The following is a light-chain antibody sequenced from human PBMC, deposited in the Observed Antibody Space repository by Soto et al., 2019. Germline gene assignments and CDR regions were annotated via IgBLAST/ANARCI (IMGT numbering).Light chain of an antibody. CDR1: SSEVGGYNY. Sequence: QSVLTQPASVSGSPGQSITISCAGTSSEVGGYNYVSWYQQHPGKDPKLMIYDVSNRPSGVSNRFSGSKSCNTASLTISWLQAEDEADYYCSSYTSSSTEVFGTGTKVTVL. V-gene: IGLV2-14*01. J-gene: IGLJ1*01. CDR3: SSYTSSSTEV. CDR2: DVS.